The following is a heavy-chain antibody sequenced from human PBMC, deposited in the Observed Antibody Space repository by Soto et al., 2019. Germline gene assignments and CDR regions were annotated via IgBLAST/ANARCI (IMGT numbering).Heavy chain of an antibody. CDR3: ARDAAVAGFFDY. D-gene: IGHD6-19*01. V-gene: IGHV3-53*01. J-gene: IGHJ4*02. CDR1: GFTVRSNH. CDR2: IYSGGAT. Sequence: PGGSLRLSCAASGFTVRSNHMSWVRQAPGKGLEWVSVIYSGGATYYADSVKGRFTISRDNSKNTLYLKMNILRAEDTAVYYCARDAAVAGFFDYWGQGTLVTVSS.